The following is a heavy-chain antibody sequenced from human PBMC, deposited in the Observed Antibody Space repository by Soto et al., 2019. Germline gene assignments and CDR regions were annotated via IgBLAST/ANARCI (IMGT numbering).Heavy chain of an antibody. CDR2: INHSGST. Sequence: QVQLQQWGAGLLKPSETLSLTCAVYGGSFSGYYWSWIRQPPGKGLEWIGEINHSGSTNYNPSLKSRVTISVDTSKNQFSLKLSSVTAADTAVYYCARGRKRVNWFDPWGQGTLVTVSS. V-gene: IGHV4-34*01. CDR3: ARGRKRVNWFDP. CDR1: GGSFSGYY. J-gene: IGHJ5*02.